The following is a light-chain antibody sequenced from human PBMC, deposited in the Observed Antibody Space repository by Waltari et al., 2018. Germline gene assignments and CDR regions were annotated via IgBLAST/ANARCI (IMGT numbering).Light chain of an antibody. V-gene: IGKV1-17*01. Sequence: DIQMTQSPSSLSASVGDRVTIICRASQGVINYLSWYQQKPGKPPKRLIYAASTLESGVPSRFSGSGSGTEFTLSISSLQPEDFAGYYCLQYYSKPWTFGQGTKVEIK. CDR1: QGVINY. J-gene: IGKJ1*01. CDR3: LQYYSKPWT. CDR2: AAS.